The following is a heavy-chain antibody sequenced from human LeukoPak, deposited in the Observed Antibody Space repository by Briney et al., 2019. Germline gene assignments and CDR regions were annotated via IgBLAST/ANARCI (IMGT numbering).Heavy chain of an antibody. CDR3: ARLAPGNYDILTGDPKVVFDY. Sequence: SETLSLTCTVSGGYISSFFWSWIRQPPGKGLEWIGYVHSSGSTKYNPSLKSRLIISVDMSKNQFSLKPRSVSVADMAVYYCARLAPGNYDILTGDPKVVFDYWGQGALVTVSS. V-gene: IGHV4-59*01. D-gene: IGHD3-9*01. CDR1: GGYISSFF. J-gene: IGHJ4*02. CDR2: VHSSGST.